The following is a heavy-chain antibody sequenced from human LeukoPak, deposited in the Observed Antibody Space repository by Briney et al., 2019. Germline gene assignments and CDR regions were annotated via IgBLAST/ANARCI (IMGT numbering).Heavy chain of an antibody. V-gene: IGHV4-34*01. CDR1: GGSFSGYY. D-gene: IGHD3-10*01. J-gene: IGHJ3*02. CDR2: INHSGST. Sequence: SETLSLTCAVYGGSFSGYYWSWLRQPPGKGLEWIGEINHSGSTNYNPSLKSRVTISVDTSKNQFSLKLSSVTAADTAVYYCARGPYITMVRGAAFDIWGQGTMVTVSS. CDR3: ARGPYITMVRGAAFDI.